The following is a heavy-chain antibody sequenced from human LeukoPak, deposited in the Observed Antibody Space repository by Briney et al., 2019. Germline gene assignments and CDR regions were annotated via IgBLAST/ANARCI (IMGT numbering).Heavy chain of an antibody. CDR3: ARDFLGCSSTSCYDP. V-gene: IGHV3-48*04. CDR1: GFTFSGYS. CDR2: ISSTSSII. D-gene: IGHD2-2*01. Sequence: GGSLRLSCAASGFTFSGYSMNWVRQAPGKGLEWVSYISSTSSIIYYADSVKGRFTVSRDNAKNSLYLQMNSLRAEDTAVYYCARDFLGCSSTSCYDPWGQGTLVTVSS. J-gene: IGHJ5*02.